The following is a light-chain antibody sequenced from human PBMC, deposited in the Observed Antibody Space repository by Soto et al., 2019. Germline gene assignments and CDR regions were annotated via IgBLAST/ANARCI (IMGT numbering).Light chain of an antibody. Sequence: IQMTQSPSTVSASVGDRVTITCRPRQAVNSWVAWYQHKSGKAPKLLIYRAATLENGVPSRFSGSGSETEFTLTISGLQPDDSGTYYCQQYYAYSYTFGQGTKVEIK. CDR3: QQYYAYSYT. V-gene: IGKV1-5*03. CDR1: QAVNSW. CDR2: RAA. J-gene: IGKJ2*01.